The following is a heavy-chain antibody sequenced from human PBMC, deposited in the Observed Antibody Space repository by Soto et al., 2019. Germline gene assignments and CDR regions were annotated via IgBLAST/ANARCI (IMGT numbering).Heavy chain of an antibody. CDR2: IYPGDSDT. CDR1: GYSFITYW. D-gene: IGHD2-2*01. V-gene: IGHV5-51*01. CDR3: ASSPRGYCSSTSCRELGNYYGMDV. J-gene: IGHJ6*02. Sequence: PGESLKISCKGSGYSFITYWIGWVRQMPGKGLEWMGIIYPGDSDTRYSPSFQGQVTMSVDKSISTAYLQWSSLKASDTAMYYCASSPRGYCSSTSCRELGNYYGMDVWGQGTTVTVSS.